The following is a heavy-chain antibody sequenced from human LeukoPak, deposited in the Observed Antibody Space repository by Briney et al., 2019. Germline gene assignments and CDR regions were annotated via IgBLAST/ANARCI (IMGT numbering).Heavy chain of an antibody. Sequence: SETLSLTCNVSGGSISNDHWSWIRQPPGKELEWIGYILTSGTTNYNPSLKSRVAILVDTSKNQVSLKLSSVTAADTAIYFCARVRVAGTYLYYFDFWGQGTLVTVSS. D-gene: IGHD3-10*01. J-gene: IGHJ4*02. CDR2: ILTSGTT. CDR3: ARVRVAGTYLYYFDF. V-gene: IGHV4-4*09. CDR1: GGSISNDH.